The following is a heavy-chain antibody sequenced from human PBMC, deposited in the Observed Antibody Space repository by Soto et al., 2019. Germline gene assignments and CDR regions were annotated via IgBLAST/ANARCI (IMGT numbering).Heavy chain of an antibody. CDR2: ISGESKYI. Sequence: PGGSLRLSCAASDVRFSDSTLSWVRQAPGKGLEWVSSISGESKYIYYADSVRGRFTISRDNAKKPLYLQMSSLNAEDTAVYYCARRVTMTVVTTAFDAFDVWGQGTKVTVSS. J-gene: IGHJ3*01. CDR1: DVRFSDST. D-gene: IGHD3-22*01. V-gene: IGHV3-21*01. CDR3: ARRVTMTVVTTAFDAFDV.